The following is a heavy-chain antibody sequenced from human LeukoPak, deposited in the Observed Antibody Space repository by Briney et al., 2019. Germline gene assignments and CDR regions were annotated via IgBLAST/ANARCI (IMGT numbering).Heavy chain of an antibody. D-gene: IGHD1-26*01. CDR1: GFTLSNSG. J-gene: IGHJ3*02. CDR2: IWSDGSTK. CDR3: ARDSGGSPFDI. V-gene: IGHV3-33*01. Sequence: SGRSLRLSCAASGFTLSNSGMHWVRQAPVKGLEWVAVIWSDGSTKDYADSVKGRFTISRDTSNNTLYLDMNSLRDEDTAVYYCARDSGGSPFDIWGQRTMVTVSS.